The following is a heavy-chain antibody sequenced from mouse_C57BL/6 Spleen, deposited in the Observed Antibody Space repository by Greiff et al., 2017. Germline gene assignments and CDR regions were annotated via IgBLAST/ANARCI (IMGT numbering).Heavy chain of an antibody. J-gene: IGHJ1*03. Sequence: QVQLQQPGAELVMPGASVKLSCKASGYTFTSYWMHWVKQRPGQGLEWIGEIDPSDSYTNYNQKFKGKSTLTVDKSSSTAYMQLSSLTSEDSAVYYCARKAYDYDGDWYFDVWGTGTTVTVSS. CDR3: ARKAYDYDGDWYFDV. CDR1: GYTFTSYW. CDR2: IDPSDSYT. D-gene: IGHD2-4*01. V-gene: IGHV1-69*01.